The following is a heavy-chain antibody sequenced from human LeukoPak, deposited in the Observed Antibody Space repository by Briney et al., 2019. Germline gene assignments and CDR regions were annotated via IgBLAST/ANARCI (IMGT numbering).Heavy chain of an antibody. J-gene: IGHJ4*02. V-gene: IGHV1-46*01. D-gene: IGHD3-22*01. Sequence: ASVKVSCKASGYTFTSYYMHWVRQAPGQGLEWMGIINPSGGSTSYAQKFQGRVTMTRDTSTSTVYMELSSLRSEDTAEYYCARDRRDDSSGYYQSYYFDYWGQGTLVTVSS. CDR1: GYTFTSYY. CDR2: INPSGGST. CDR3: ARDRRDDSSGYYQSYYFDY.